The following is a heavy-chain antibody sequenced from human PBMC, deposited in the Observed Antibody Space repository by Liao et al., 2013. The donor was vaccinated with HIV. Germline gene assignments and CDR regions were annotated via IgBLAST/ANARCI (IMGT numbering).Heavy chain of an antibody. CDR1: GGSITSGSYY. CDR3: VRGPITTVTISYYYFDL. J-gene: IGHJ2*01. Sequence: QLQESGPGLVKPSQTLSLTCSVSGGSITSGSYYWGWIRQPAGKGLEWIGRIHAAGRTNSNPSLQSRVTLSIDASKSQFSLNLTSVTAADTGVYYCVRGPITTVTISYYYFDLWGRGTLLTVSS. CDR2: IHAAGRT. D-gene: IGHD4-17*01. V-gene: IGHV4-61*02.